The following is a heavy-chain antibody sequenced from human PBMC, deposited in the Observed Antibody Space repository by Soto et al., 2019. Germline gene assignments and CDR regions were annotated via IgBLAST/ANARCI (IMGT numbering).Heavy chain of an antibody. CDR3: ARGNHNGKDFPPDY. Sequence: PSETLSLTCTVSGGSITSSYWSWIRRPPGKGLEWIAYIYDTGISGYTPSTSYNPSLQSRVTISVDLSRIFFSLKMTSPTAADTAVYFCARGNHNGKDFPPDYWGPGTLVTVSS. D-gene: IGHD2-8*01. CDR2: IYDTGISGYTPST. CDR1: GGSITSSY. V-gene: IGHV4-59*01. J-gene: IGHJ4*02.